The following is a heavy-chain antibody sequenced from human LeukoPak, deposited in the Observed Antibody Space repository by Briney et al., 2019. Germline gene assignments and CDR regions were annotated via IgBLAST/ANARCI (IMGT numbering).Heavy chain of an antibody. D-gene: IGHD1-26*01. V-gene: IGHV4-59*08. CDR2: IHYSGST. CDR1: GGSISSYY. J-gene: IGHJ2*01. Sequence: SETLSLTCTVSGGSISSYYWSRIRQPPGKGLEWIGYIHYSGSTNYNPYLKNRVTISVDSSKNQFSLKLSSVTAADTAVYYCARHPLGSQDWYFDLWGRGTLVTVSS. CDR3: ARHPLGSQDWYFDL.